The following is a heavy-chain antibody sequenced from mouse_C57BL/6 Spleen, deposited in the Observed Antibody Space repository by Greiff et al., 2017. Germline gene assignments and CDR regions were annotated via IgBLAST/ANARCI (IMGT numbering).Heavy chain of an antibody. CDR1: GFTFSNYW. J-gene: IGHJ2*01. V-gene: IGHV6-3*01. CDR2: IRLKSDNYAT. D-gene: IGHD1-1*01. CDR3: TAYGTLDY. Sequence: DVQLVESGGGLVQPGGSMKLSCVASGFTFSNYWMNWVRQSPEKGLEWVAQIRLKSDNYATHYAESVKGRFTISRDDSKSSVYLQMHNLRAEDTGIYYCTAYGTLDYWGQGTTLTVSS.